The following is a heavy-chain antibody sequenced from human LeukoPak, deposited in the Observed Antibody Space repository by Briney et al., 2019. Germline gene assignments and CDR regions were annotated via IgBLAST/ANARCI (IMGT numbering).Heavy chain of an antibody. CDR2: IYNSGST. J-gene: IGHJ4*02. CDR1: GGSISSGSYY. V-gene: IGHV4-61*02. CDR3: AREIVVVVAATPVTTGFDY. Sequence: SQTLSLTCTVSGGSISSGSYYWSWIRQPAGKGLEWIGRIYNSGSTHYNPSLKRRVTISVDTSKNQFSLKLSSVTAADTALYYCAREIVVVVAATPVTTGFDYWGQGTLVTVSS. D-gene: IGHD2-15*01.